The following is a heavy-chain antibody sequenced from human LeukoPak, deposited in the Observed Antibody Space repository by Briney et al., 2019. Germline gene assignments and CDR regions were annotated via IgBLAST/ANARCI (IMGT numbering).Heavy chain of an antibody. CDR2: IYHSGST. CDR3: ARVRFFEDGYNSEMLFDY. CDR1: GGSISSGGYY. Sequence: SETLSLTCTVSGGSISSGGYYWSWIRQPPGKGLEWIGYIYHSGSTYYNPSLKSRVTISVDTSKNQFSLKLSSVTAADTAVYYCARVRFFEDGYNSEMLFDYWGQGTLVTVSS. V-gene: IGHV4-61*08. D-gene: IGHD5-24*01. J-gene: IGHJ4*02.